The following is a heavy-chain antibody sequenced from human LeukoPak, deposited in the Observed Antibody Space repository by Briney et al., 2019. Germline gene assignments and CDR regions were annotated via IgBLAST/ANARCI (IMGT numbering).Heavy chain of an antibody. Sequence: TGGSLRLSCAASGFTFSSYGMHWVRQAPGKGLEWVAVIWYDGSNKYYADSVKGRFTISRDNSKNTLYLQMNSLRAEDTAVYYCARDGDYDILTGYYTGPPIAYWGQGTLITVSS. D-gene: IGHD3-9*01. V-gene: IGHV3-33*08. J-gene: IGHJ4*02. CDR2: IWYDGSNK. CDR3: ARDGDYDILTGYYTGPPIAY. CDR1: GFTFSSYG.